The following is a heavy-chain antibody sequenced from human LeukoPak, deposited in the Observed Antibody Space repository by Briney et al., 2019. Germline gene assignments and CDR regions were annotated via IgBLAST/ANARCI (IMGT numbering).Heavy chain of an antibody. V-gene: IGHV3-74*01. CDR3: TRDLMDYDVSTGLHHYYMDV. Sequence: GGSLRLSCAASGFTFDDYAMHWVRQDPRKGLVWVSRINGDGRNINYADSVRGRFTISRDNAKNTLYLQMNTLRVEDTAVYYCTRDLMDYDVSTGLHHYYMDVWGQGTTVTVSS. D-gene: IGHD3-9*01. CDR1: GFTFDDYA. J-gene: IGHJ6*02. CDR2: INGDGRNI.